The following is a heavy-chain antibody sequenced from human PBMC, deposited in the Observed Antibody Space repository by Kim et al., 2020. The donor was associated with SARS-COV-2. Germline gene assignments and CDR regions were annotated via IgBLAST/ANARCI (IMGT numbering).Heavy chain of an antibody. Sequence: SETLSLTCAVYGGSFSGYYWSWIRQPPGKGLEWIGEINHSGSTNYNPSLKSRVTISVDTSKNQFSLKLSSVTAADTAVYYCALVPSRVFVTMVRGVTANDYWGQGTLVTVSS. CDR2: INHSGST. CDR1: GGSFSGYY. J-gene: IGHJ4*02. CDR3: ALVPSRVFVTMVRGVTANDY. V-gene: IGHV4-34*01. D-gene: IGHD3-10*01.